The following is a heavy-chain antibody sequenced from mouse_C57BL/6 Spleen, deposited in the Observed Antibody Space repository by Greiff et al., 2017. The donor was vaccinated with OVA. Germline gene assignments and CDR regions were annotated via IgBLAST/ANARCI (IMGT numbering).Heavy chain of an antibody. CDR1: GFNIKDDY. CDR3: TITTVVARGFAY. J-gene: IGHJ3*01. D-gene: IGHD1-1*01. CDR2: IDPENGDT. Sequence: VQLQQSGAELVRPGASVKLSCTASGFNIKDDYMHWVKQRPEQGLEWIGWIDPENGDTAYASKFQGKATITADTSSNTAYLQLSSLTSEDTAVYYCTITTVVARGFAYWGQGTLVTVSA. V-gene: IGHV14-4*01.